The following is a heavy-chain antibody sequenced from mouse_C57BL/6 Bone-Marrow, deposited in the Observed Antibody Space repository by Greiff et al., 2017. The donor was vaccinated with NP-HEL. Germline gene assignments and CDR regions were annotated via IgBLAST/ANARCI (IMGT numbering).Heavy chain of an antibody. D-gene: IGHD2-3*01. Sequence: QVQLQQPGAELVMPGASVKLSCKASGYTFTSYWMHWVKQRPGQGLEWIGEIDPSDSYTNYNQKFKGKSTLTVDKSSSTAYMQLSSLTSEDSAVYYCARSCYDGYFDVWGTGTTVTVSS. CDR1: GYTFTSYW. J-gene: IGHJ1*03. CDR2: IDPSDSYT. CDR3: ARSCYDGYFDV. V-gene: IGHV1-69*01.